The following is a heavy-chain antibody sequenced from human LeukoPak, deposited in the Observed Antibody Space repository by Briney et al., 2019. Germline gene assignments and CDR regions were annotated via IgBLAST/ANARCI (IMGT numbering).Heavy chain of an antibody. CDR2: INHSGST. CDR1: GGSFSGYY. D-gene: IGHD2-2*02. J-gene: IGHJ4*02. Sequence: SETLSLTCAVYGGSFSGYYWSWIRQPPGKGLEWIGEINHSGSTNYNPSLKSRVTISVDTSKNQFSLKLSSVTAADTAVYYCAKEATMQLLYPYYFDYWGQGTLVTVSS. V-gene: IGHV4-34*01. CDR3: AKEATMQLLYPYYFDY.